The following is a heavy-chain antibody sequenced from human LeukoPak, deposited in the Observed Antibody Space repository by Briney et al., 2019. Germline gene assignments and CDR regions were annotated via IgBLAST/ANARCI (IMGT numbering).Heavy chain of an antibody. Sequence: PGGSLRLSWAASGFTVSSNYMSWVRQAPGKGLEWVSVIYSCGSTYYADSVKGRFTISRDNSKNTLYLQMNSLRVEDTAVYYCAREGSRDDYWGQGTLVTVSS. V-gene: IGHV3-66*01. CDR1: GFTVSSNY. J-gene: IGHJ4*02. CDR3: AREGSRDDY. CDR2: IYSCGST.